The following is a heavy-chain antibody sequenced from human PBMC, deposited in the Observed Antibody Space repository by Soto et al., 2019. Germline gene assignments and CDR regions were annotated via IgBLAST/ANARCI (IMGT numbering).Heavy chain of an antibody. D-gene: IGHD3-10*01. CDR2: INHSGST. V-gene: IGHV4-34*01. J-gene: IGHJ4*02. CDR3: ARARSAITMVRVEFDY. Sequence: QVQLQQWGAGLLKPSETLSLTCAVYGGSFSGYYWSWIRQPPGKGLEWIGEINHSGSTNYNPSLKSRVTISVDTSKNQFSLKLSSVTAADTAVYYCARARSAITMVRVEFDYWGQGTLVTVSS. CDR1: GGSFSGYY.